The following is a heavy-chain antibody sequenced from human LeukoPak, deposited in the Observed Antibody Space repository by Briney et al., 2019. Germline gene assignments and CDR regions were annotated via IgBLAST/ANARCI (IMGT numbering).Heavy chain of an antibody. CDR1: GHTFTIFH. V-gene: IGHV1-46*01. D-gene: IGHD6-19*01. CDR3: ARGAPIRVAVAATFDP. J-gene: IGHJ5*02. CDR2: INPSDGST. Sequence: ASVKVSCKASGHTFTIFHIHWVRQAPGQGLEWMGMINPSDGSTNYAQKFQGRVTMTSDMSTSTVAMDLSSLRSDDTAVYYCARGAPIRVAVAATFDPWGQGTLVTVPS.